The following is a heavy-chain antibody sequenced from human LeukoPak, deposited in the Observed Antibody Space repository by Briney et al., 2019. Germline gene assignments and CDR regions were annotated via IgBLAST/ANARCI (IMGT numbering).Heavy chain of an antibody. CDR2: LYSDGTP. J-gene: IGHJ4*02. Sequence: SETLSLTCTVSGASINGYYWTWVRLPADKGLEWIGRLYSDGTPYYNPSLKSRVTMSVDTSKNQFSLKLRSVTAADTAIYYCARGSSGVTRRYYFDFWGQGAPVTVSS. D-gene: IGHD3-22*01. CDR3: ARGSSGVTRRYYFDF. CDR1: GASINGYY. V-gene: IGHV4-4*07.